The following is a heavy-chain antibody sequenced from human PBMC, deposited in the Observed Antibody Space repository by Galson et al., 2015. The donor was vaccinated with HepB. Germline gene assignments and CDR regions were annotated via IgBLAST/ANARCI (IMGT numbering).Heavy chain of an antibody. CDR2: IIPIFGTA. V-gene: IGHV1-69*13. Sequence: SVKVSCKATGGTFSSYAISWVRQAPGQGLEWMGGIIPIFGTANYAQKFQGRVTITADESTSTAYMELSSLRSEDTAVYYCASTHYSGSHRGAFDIWGQGTMVTVSS. CDR3: ASTHYSGSHRGAFDI. D-gene: IGHD1-26*01. J-gene: IGHJ3*02. CDR1: GGTFSSYA.